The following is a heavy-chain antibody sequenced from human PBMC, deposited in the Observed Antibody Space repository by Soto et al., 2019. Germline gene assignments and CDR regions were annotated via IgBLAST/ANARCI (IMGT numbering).Heavy chain of an antibody. D-gene: IGHD3-22*01. CDR2: IGAYNGNT. V-gene: IGHV1-18*01. CDR3: ARVGGDSSGYYLRSDFDY. CDR1: GYTFTSYG. J-gene: IGHJ4*02. Sequence: GASVKVSCKASGYTFTSYGISWVRQAPGQGLEWMGWIGAYNGNTNYAKKLQGRVTMTTDTSTSTAYMELRSLRSDDTAVYYCARVGGDSSGYYLRSDFDYWGQGTLVTVSS.